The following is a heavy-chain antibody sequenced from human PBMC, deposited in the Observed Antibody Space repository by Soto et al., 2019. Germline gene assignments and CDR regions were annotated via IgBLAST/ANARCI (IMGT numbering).Heavy chain of an antibody. V-gene: IGHV5-10-1*01. CDR2: IDPSDSYT. CDR1: GYSFTSHW. J-gene: IGHJ6*02. Sequence: GESLKISCQGSGYSFTSHWITWVRQTPGKGLEWMGRIDPSDSYTNYSPSFQGRVTIPADRSISTAFLQWSSLEASDTAIYYCARRLSGPKEEYNAYYFYGFDVWGQGTTVSVSS. CDR3: ARRLSGPKEEYNAYYFYGFDV. D-gene: IGHD1-1*01.